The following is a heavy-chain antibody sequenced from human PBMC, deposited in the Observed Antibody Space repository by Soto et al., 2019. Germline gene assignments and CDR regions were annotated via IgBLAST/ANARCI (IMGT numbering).Heavy chain of an antibody. V-gene: IGHV1-2*02. CDR2: INPNSGGT. Sequence: ASVKVSCKASGYTFTGYYMHWVQQAPGQGLEWMGWINPNSGGTNYAQKFQGRVTMTRDTSISTAYMELSRLRSDDTAVYYCARDTVLLWFGEGNWFDPWGQGTLVTVSS. CDR3: ARDTVLLWFGEGNWFDP. CDR1: GYTFTGYY. D-gene: IGHD3-10*01. J-gene: IGHJ5*02.